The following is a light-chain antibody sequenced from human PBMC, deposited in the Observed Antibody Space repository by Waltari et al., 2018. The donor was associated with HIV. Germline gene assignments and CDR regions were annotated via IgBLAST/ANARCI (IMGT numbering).Light chain of an antibody. CDR1: QSVSTN. CDR2: GAS. Sequence: EIMITQPPATLSVSPAASASLSCRASQSVSTNLPWYQQKPGQAPRLLIYGASTRATGIPARFSGSGSGTDFTLTISSLQSEDSVTYYCQQYNNWPLAFGGGTKVEIK. CDR3: QQYNNWPLA. V-gene: IGKV3-15*01. J-gene: IGKJ4*01.